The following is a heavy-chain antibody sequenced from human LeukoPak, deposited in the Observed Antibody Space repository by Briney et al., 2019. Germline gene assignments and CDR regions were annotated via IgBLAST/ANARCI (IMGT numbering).Heavy chain of an antibody. Sequence: GGSLRLSCAASGFTFTTYALSWVRQAPGKGLEWVAVIPYDGSNKYYADSVKGRFTISRDNSKNTLYLQMNSLRAEDTAVYYCAKIPSLDYHDYWGQGTLVTVSS. J-gene: IGHJ4*02. CDR1: GFTFTTYA. D-gene: IGHD2-21*01. CDR2: IPYDGSNK. CDR3: AKIPSLDYHDY. V-gene: IGHV3-30*18.